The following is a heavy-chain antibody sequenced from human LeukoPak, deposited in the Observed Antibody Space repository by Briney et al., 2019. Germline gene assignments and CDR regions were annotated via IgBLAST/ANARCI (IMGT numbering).Heavy chain of an antibody. J-gene: IGHJ4*02. CDR1: GYTFTGYY. D-gene: IGHD5-18*01. CDR2: INPSSGGT. CDR3: ARDRGGIELFDY. V-gene: IGHV1-2*02. Sequence: ASVKVFCKASGYTFTGYYMHWVRQAPGQGLEWMGWINPSSGGTNYAQKFQGRVTMTRDTSITTAYMELSSLRSDDTAVYYCARDRGGIELFDYWGQGTLVTVSS.